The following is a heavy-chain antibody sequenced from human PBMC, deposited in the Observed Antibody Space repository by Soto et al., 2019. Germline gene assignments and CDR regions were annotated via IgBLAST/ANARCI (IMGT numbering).Heavy chain of an antibody. J-gene: IGHJ4*02. CDR1: GYSFTSYW. CDR3: ARDDSGYPSYFHY. CDR2: IDPSDSYT. V-gene: IGHV5-10-1*01. Sequence: PGESLKISCKGSGYSFTSYWISWVRQMPGKGLEWMGRIDPSDSYTNYSPSFQGHVTISADKSISTAYLQWSSLRAEDTAVYYCARDDSGYPSYFHYWGQGTLVTVSS. D-gene: IGHD3-16*02.